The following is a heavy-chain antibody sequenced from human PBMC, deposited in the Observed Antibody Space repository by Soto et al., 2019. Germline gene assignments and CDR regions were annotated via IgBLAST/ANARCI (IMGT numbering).Heavy chain of an antibody. Sequence: GGSLRLSCAASGFTFSDYYMSWIRQAPGKGLEWVSYISSSGSTIYYADSVKGRFTISRDNAKNSLYLQMNSLRAEDTAVYYCACGAYYDFWSGYERTYGMDVWGQGTTVTVSS. J-gene: IGHJ6*02. V-gene: IGHV3-11*01. CDR2: ISSSGSTI. D-gene: IGHD3-3*01. CDR1: GFTFSDYY. CDR3: ACGAYYDFWSGYERTYGMDV.